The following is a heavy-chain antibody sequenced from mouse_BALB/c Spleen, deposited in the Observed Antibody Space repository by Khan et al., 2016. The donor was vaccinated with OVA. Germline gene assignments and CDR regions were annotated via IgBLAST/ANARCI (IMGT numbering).Heavy chain of an antibody. V-gene: IGHV3-2*02. D-gene: IGHD2-12*01. J-gene: IGHJ3*01. CDR2: IKYSGST. Sequence: EVQLQESGPGLVKPSQSLSLTCTVTGYSITSDYAWNWIRQFPGNKLEWMGYIKYSGSTNYNPSLKSRITITRDTSQIQFFLQLHSVTTEDTATXSCAQGYYFFDYWGQGTLVTGSA. CDR3: AQGYYFFDY. CDR1: GYSITSDYA.